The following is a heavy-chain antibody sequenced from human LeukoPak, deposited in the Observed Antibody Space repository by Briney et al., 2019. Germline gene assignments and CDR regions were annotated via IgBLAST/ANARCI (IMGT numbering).Heavy chain of an antibody. V-gene: IGHV3-9*03. CDR1: GFTFDDYA. CDR3: AKDIRFLSSSGWYWEAFDI. J-gene: IGHJ3*02. Sequence: TGGSLRLSCAASGFTFDDYAMHWVRQAPGKGLEGVSGISWNSGSIGYADSVKGRFTISRDNAKNSLYLQMNSLRAEDMALYYCAKDIRFLSSSGWYWEAFDIWGQGTMVTVSS. D-gene: IGHD6-19*01. CDR2: ISWNSGSI.